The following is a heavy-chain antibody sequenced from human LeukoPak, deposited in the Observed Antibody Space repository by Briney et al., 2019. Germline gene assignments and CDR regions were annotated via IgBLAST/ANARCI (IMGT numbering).Heavy chain of an antibody. D-gene: IGHD3-22*01. Sequence: GGSLRLSCAASGFTFSSYAMSWVRQAPGKGLEWVSAISGSGGSTYYADSVKGRFTISRDNSKNTLYLQMNSLGAEDTAVYYCAKGDDSSGYFFDYWGQGTLVTVSS. J-gene: IGHJ4*02. CDR2: ISGSGGST. V-gene: IGHV3-23*01. CDR1: GFTFSSYA. CDR3: AKGDDSSGYFFDY.